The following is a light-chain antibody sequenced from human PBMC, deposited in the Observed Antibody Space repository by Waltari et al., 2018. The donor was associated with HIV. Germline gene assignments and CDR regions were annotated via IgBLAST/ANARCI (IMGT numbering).Light chain of an antibody. CDR3: QSSDNSEHMV. V-gene: IGLV3-25*03. CDR2: KDT. Sequence: SSELTQPPSVSVSPAQTARISCSGDTLPKQCAYWYQQKPGQAPVVVIIKDTGRPSGIPERFSGSSSGTTVTLTIRGVQAEDEADYYCQSSDNSEHMVFGGGTKLTVL. CDR1: TLPKQC. J-gene: IGLJ2*01.